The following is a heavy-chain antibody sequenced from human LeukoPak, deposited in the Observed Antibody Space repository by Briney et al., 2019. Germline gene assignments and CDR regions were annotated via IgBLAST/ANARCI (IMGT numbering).Heavy chain of an antibody. D-gene: IGHD6-6*01. J-gene: IGHJ4*02. V-gene: IGHV4-34*01. CDR1: GGSFNGYY. Sequence: SETLSLTCAVYGGSFNGYYWSWLRQPPGKGLEWIGEINHSGSTNYNPSLKSRVTISVDTSKNQFSLKLSSVTAADTAVYYCARARISAARRRYFDYWGQGTLVTVSS. CDR2: INHSGST. CDR3: ARARISAARRRYFDY.